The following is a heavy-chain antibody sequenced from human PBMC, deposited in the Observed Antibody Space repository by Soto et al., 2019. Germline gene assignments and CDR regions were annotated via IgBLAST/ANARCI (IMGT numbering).Heavy chain of an antibody. CDR1: GFTFSSYE. CDR2: ISSSGSTI. CDR3: ARGYDYVWGSYRSDFDY. D-gene: IGHD3-16*02. V-gene: IGHV3-48*03. Sequence: ESGGGLVQPGGSLRLSCAASGFTFSSYEMNWVRQAPGKGLEWVSYISSSGSTIYYADSVKGRFTISRDNAKNSLYLQMNSLRAEDTAVYYCARGYDYVWGSYRSDFDYWGQGTLVTVSS. J-gene: IGHJ4*02.